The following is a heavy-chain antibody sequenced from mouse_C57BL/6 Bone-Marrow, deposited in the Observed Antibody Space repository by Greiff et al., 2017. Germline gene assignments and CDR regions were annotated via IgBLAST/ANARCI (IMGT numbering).Heavy chain of an antibody. V-gene: IGHV1-64*01. CDR1: GYTFTSYW. CDR2: IHPNSGST. D-gene: IGHD2-4*01. Sequence: QVQLQQPGAELVKPGASVKLSCKASGYTFTSYWMHWVKQRPGQGLEWIGMIHPNSGSTNYNEKFKSKATLTVDKSSSTAYMQLSSLTSEDSAVYYCGRATMISYYFDYWGQGTTLTVSS. J-gene: IGHJ2*01. CDR3: GRATMISYYFDY.